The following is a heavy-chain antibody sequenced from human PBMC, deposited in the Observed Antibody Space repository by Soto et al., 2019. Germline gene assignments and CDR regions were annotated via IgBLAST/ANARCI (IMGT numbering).Heavy chain of an antibody. V-gene: IGHV1-18*04. CDR1: GYTFISYG. CDR2: ISAYNGNT. J-gene: IGHJ3*01. Sequence: QVQLVQSGAEVKKPGASVKVSCRASGYTFISYGISWVRQAPGQGLEWMGWISAYNGNTNYAQKVQGRVTMTTDTSTSTADMELKSLGADDTAVYSVSRHFVRGRIVGGVSFFDLWCPGPMVSASS. CDR3: SRHFVRGRIVGGVSFFDL. D-gene: IGHD3-16*01.